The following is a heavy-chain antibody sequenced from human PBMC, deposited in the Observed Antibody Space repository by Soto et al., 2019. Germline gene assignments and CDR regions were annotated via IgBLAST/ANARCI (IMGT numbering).Heavy chain of an antibody. CDR3: ARKMTTVTTNWFDP. J-gene: IGHJ5*02. CDR2: IYYSGST. D-gene: IGHD4-17*01. V-gene: IGHV4-31*03. Sequence: PSETLSLTCTVPGGSISSGGYYWSWIRQHPGKGLEWIGYIYYSGSTYYNPSLKSRVTISVDTSKNQFSLKLSSVTAADTAVYYCARKMTTVTTNWFDPWGQGTLVTVSS. CDR1: GGSISSGGYY.